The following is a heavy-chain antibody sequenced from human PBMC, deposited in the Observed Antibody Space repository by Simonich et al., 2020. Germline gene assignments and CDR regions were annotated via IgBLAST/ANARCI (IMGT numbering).Heavy chain of an antibody. CDR2: INPNSGGT. CDR1: GYTFTGYY. CDR3: ARDLRGSYYYYYYMDV. V-gene: IGHV1-2*02. J-gene: IGHJ6*03. Sequence: QVQLVQSGAEVKKPGASVKVSCKASGYTFTGYYMHWVRQAPGQGLEGMRWINPNSGGTNYAQKFQGRVTMTRDTSISTAYMELSRLRSDDTAVYYCARDLRGSYYYYYYMDVWGKGTTVTVSS. D-gene: IGHD1-26*01.